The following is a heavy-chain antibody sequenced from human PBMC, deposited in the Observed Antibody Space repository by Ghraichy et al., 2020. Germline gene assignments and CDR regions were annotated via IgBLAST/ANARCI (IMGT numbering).Heavy chain of an antibody. Sequence: GGSLRLSCVGSGFTFDNYRMHWVRQSPGRGLEWVSSSSSHTGYTYYADSVKGRFTASRDDPRNSFFLQMNSLRAEDTAVYFCARERFLYNLGVYWYYGMGVWGQGQTVIVSS. CDR2: SSSHTGYT. CDR3: ARERFLYNLGVYWYYGMGV. J-gene: IGHJ6*02. V-gene: IGHV3-21*01. D-gene: IGHD3-16*01. CDR1: GFTFDNYR.